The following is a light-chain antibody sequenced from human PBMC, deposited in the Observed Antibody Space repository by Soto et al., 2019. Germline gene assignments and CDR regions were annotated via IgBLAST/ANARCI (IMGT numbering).Light chain of an antibody. J-gene: IGKJ1*01. V-gene: IGKV3-15*01. CDR3: QEYNKWPWT. CDR2: AAS. CDR1: QTISNT. Sequence: EVVMTQSPATLSVSPVDKESLSCRANQTISNTLAWYQQKPGQAPRLLIYAASTRATGVSARFSGSGSGTEFTLTISSLQSEDFAVYYCQEYNKWPWTFGQGTKVDIK.